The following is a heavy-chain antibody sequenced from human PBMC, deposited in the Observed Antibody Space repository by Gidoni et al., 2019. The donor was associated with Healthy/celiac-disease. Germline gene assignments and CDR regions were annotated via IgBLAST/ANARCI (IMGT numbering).Heavy chain of an antibody. Sequence: EVQLVESGGGLVKPGGSLRLSCAASGFTFSLYWMTWVRQAPGKGLWCVANINQDGSEKYYVDSGKGRFTISRDTANNSLYLQMNSLSAEYTAVYYCARGSDGFSGDYFDYWGQGTLVTVSS. J-gene: IGHJ4*02. CDR2: INQDGSEK. V-gene: IGHV3-7*03. CDR1: GFTFSLYW. D-gene: IGHD3-10*01. CDR3: ARGSDGFSGDYFDY.